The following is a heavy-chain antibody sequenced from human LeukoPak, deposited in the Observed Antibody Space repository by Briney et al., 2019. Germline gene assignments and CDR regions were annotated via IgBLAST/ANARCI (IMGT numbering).Heavy chain of an antibody. D-gene: IGHD3-22*01. J-gene: IGHJ4*02. CDR1: GFTFGDYA. V-gene: IGHV3-33*01. Sequence: GGSLRLSCRASGFTFGDYAMSWFRQAPGKGLEWVAVIWYDGSNKYYADSVKGRFTISRDNSKNTLYLQMNSLRAEDTAVYYCARDHYYDSSAEHYFDYWGQGTLVTVSS. CDR2: IWYDGSNK. CDR3: ARDHYYDSSAEHYFDY.